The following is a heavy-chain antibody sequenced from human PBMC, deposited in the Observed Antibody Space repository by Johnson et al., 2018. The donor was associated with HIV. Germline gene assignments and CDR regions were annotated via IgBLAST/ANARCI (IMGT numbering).Heavy chain of an antibody. Sequence: QVQLVESGGGLVKPRGSLRLSCAASGFTFNNYAMHWVRQFPGKGLEWVAVISYDGSNKYYADSVKGRFTISRDNSKNTLYLQMNSLRAEDTAVYYCARDSAAAPSGAFDIWGQGTMVTVSS. V-gene: IGHV3-30*04. J-gene: IGHJ3*02. CDR1: GFTFNNYA. CDR2: ISYDGSNK. D-gene: IGHD6-13*01. CDR3: ARDSAAAPSGAFDI.